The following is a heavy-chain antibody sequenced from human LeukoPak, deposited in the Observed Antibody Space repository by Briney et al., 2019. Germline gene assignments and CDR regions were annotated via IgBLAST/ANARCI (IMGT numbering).Heavy chain of an antibody. V-gene: IGHV3-23*01. Sequence: QSGGSLRLSCAASGFTFSSYAMSWVRQAPGKGLEWVSAISGSGGSTYYADSVKGRFTISRDNSKNTLYLQMNSLRAEDTAVYYCAKDLGATMVRGVLYWGQGTLVTVSS. CDR3: AKDLGATMVRGVLY. J-gene: IGHJ4*02. CDR2: ISGSGGST. D-gene: IGHD3-10*01. CDR1: GFTFSSYA.